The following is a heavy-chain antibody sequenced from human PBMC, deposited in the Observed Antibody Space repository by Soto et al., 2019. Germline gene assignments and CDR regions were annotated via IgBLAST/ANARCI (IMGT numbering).Heavy chain of an antibody. CDR3: ASSAGHPGDFFYYNGMGV. D-gene: IGHD3-10*01. CDR2: IYPGDSDT. CDR1: GYSFTSYW. Sequence: PGESLKISCKGSGYSFTSYWIGWVRQMPGKGLEWMGIIYPGDSDTRYSPSFQGQVTISADKSISTAYLQWSSLKASDTAVYYCASSAGHPGDFFYYNGMGVWGQGTTVTVSS. J-gene: IGHJ6*02. V-gene: IGHV5-51*01.